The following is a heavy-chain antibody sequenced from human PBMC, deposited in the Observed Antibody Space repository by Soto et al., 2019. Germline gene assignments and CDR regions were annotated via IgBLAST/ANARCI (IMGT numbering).Heavy chain of an antibody. CDR2: ISAYNGNT. J-gene: IGHJ6*02. D-gene: IGHD5-12*01. CDR3: ARDRLLRYSGYEAHYYGMDV. CDR1: GYTFTSYG. Sequence: ASVKVSCKASGYTFTSYGISWVRQAPGQGLEWMGWISAYNGNTNYAQKLQGRVTMTTDTSTSTAYMELRSLRSDDTAVYYCARDRLLRYSGYEAHYYGMDVWGQGPTVTVYS. V-gene: IGHV1-18*04.